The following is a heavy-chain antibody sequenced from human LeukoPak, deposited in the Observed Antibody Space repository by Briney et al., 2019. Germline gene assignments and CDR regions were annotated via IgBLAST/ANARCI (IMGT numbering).Heavy chain of an antibody. CDR1: GYTFTGYY. CDR2: INPNGGGT. CDR3: AREYQLPNFDY. Sequence: GASVKVSCKASGYTFTGYYMHWVRQAPGQGLEWMGRINPNGGGTNYAQKFQGRVTMTRDTSISTAYMELSRLRSDDTAVYYCAREYQLPNFDYWGQGTLVTVSS. D-gene: IGHD2-2*01. J-gene: IGHJ4*02. V-gene: IGHV1-2*06.